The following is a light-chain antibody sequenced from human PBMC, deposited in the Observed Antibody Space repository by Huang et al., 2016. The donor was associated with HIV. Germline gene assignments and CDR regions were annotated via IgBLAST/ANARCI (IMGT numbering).Light chain of an antibody. CDR2: DAS. V-gene: IGKV3-11*01. Sequence: EIVLTQSPVTLSLSPGDSTTLSCRSIQSMSTFLAWYQHKPGQAPRLLIYDASTRAAGIPPSFSGSGSGTDFTLTISSLEPEDFAIYYCQQRSNWPPLTFGGGTKVEIK. CDR1: QSMSTF. J-gene: IGKJ4*01. CDR3: QQRSNWPPLT.